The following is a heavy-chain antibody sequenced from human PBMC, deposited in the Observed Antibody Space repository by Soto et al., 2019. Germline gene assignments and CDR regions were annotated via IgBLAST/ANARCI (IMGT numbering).Heavy chain of an antibody. J-gene: IGHJ6*02. CDR1: GGTFSSYA. Sequence: SVKVSCKASGGTFSSYAISWVRQAPGQGLEWMGGIIPIFGTANYAQKFQGRVTITADESTSTAYMELSSLRSEDTAVYYCAEGLGRGTYNAECYTNGMNTWGQGATLTVTS. V-gene: IGHV1-69*13. D-gene: IGHD2-8*01. CDR2: IIPIFGTA. CDR3: AEGLGRGTYNAECYTNGMNT.